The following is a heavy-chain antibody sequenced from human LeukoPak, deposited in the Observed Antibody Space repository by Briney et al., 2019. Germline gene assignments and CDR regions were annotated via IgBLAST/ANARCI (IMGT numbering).Heavy chain of an antibody. CDR1: GYSLPSYC. Sequence: GESLKISRKGSGYSLPSYCIGWVRQMPGKGLEWMGIIYPGDSDTRYSPSFQGQVTISDDKSISTAYLQWSRLKASDTAMYFCASAITMVRGVVFDYWGQGTLVTVSS. D-gene: IGHD3-10*01. CDR2: IYPGDSDT. J-gene: IGHJ4*02. CDR3: ASAITMVRGVVFDY. V-gene: IGHV5-51*01.